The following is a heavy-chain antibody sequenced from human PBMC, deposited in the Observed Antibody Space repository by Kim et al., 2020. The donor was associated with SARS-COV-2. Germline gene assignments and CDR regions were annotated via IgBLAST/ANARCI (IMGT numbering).Heavy chain of an antibody. D-gene: IGHD3-22*01. CDR3: ARGDYYDRSGYYS. CDR2: IYSGGST. J-gene: IGHJ4*02. CDR1: GFTVSSNY. V-gene: IGHV3-66*01. Sequence: GGSLILSCAASGFTVSSNYMSWVRQAPGKGLEWVSVIYSGGSTYYADSVKGRFTISRDNSKNTLYLQMNSLRAEDTAVYYCARGDYYDRSGYYSWGQGTLVTVSS.